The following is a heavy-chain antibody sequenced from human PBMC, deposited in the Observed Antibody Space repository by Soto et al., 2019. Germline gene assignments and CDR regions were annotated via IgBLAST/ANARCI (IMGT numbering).Heavy chain of an antibody. CDR2: LVPQFGTP. J-gene: IGHJ4*02. CDR3: ARHNRDTPLVPFGV. V-gene: IGHV1-69*01. Sequence: QVQLVQSGAEVKKPGSSVKVSCLASRGTFNRYAINWVRQAPGHGLEWLGALVPQFGTPNYAQKFQDRVTIVADESTNTSPKELRGPTSGDTAVYYCARHNRDTPLVPFGVWGQGTLVTVSS. D-gene: IGHD3-10*01. CDR1: RGTFNRYA.